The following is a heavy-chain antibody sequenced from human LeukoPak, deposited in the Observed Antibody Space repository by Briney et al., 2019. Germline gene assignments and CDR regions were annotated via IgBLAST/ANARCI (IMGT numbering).Heavy chain of an antibody. CDR1: GGSISSSSYY. V-gene: IGHV4-39*01. Sequence: PSETLSLTCTVSGGSISSSSYYWGWIRQPPGKGLEWIGSIYYSGSTYYNPSLKSRVTISVDTSKNQFPLKLSSVTAADTAVYYCALLAPSGYNDYWGQGTLVTVSS. CDR3: ALLAPSGYNDY. D-gene: IGHD3-3*01. CDR2: IYYSGST. J-gene: IGHJ4*02.